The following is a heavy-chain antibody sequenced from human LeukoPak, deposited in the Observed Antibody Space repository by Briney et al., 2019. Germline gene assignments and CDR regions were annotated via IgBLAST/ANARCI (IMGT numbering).Heavy chain of an antibody. CDR2: ISYDGSNK. CDR3: AREFGLYCSSTSCAEIPNYYYYGMDV. CDR1: GFTFSSYA. V-gene: IGHV3-30-3*01. D-gene: IGHD2-2*01. J-gene: IGHJ6*02. Sequence: GGSLRLSCAASGFTFSSYAMHWVRQAPGKGLEWVAVISYDGSNKYYADSVKGRFTISRDNSKNTLYLQMNSLRAEDTAVYCCAREFGLYCSSTSCAEIPNYYYYGMDVWGQGTTVTVSS.